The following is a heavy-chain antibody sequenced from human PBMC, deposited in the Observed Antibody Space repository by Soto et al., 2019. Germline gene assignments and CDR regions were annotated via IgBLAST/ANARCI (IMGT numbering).Heavy chain of an antibody. Sequence: SETLSLTCAVYGGAFSGYYWSWIRQPPGKGLEWMGEINHSGSTNYNPSLKSRVTISVDTSKNQVSLKLSSVTAADTAVYDGARGNYAQNSFEPWCQGTLVTVSS. CDR1: GGAFSGYY. D-gene: IGHD1-7*01. CDR3: ARGNYAQNSFEP. J-gene: IGHJ5*02. V-gene: IGHV4-34*01. CDR2: INHSGST.